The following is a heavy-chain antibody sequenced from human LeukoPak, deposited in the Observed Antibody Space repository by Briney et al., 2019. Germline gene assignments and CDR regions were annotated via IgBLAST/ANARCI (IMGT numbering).Heavy chain of an antibody. CDR3: ARGRWYCSGGSCFTDAFDI. V-gene: IGHV3-48*04. Sequence: GGSLRLSCAASGFTFSSYSMNWVRQAPGKGLEWVSYIGSSSSTIYYADSVKGRFTISRDNAKNSLYLQMNSLRAEDTAVYYCARGRWYCSGGSCFTDAFDIWGQGTMVTVSS. CDR1: GFTFSSYS. D-gene: IGHD2-15*01. J-gene: IGHJ3*02. CDR2: IGSSSSTI.